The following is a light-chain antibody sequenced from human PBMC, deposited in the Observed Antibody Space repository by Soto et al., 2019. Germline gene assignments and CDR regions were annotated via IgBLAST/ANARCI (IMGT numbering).Light chain of an antibody. CDR3: QQYGSSEP. V-gene: IGKV3-20*01. CDR2: GAS. J-gene: IGKJ1*01. Sequence: ETVLTQSPRTLYLSPGERATRSCRASQSVSSSYLAWYQQKPGQAPRLLIYGASSRATGIPDRFSGSGSGTDFTLTSSRLEPEDFAVYYCQQYGSSEPFGQGTKVEIK. CDR1: QSVSSSY.